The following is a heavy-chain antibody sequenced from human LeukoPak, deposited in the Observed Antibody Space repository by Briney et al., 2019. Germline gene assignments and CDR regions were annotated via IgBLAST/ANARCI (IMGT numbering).Heavy chain of an antibody. CDR3: SGGPRLSSSWYPDY. D-gene: IGHD6-13*01. CDR2: IYTSGST. CDR1: GGSISSYY. Sequence: SQTLSLTCTVSGGSISSYYWSWIRQPAGKGLEWIGRIYTSGSTNYNPSLKSRVTMSVDTSKNQFSLKLSSVTAADTAVYYCSGGPRLSSSWYPDYWGQGTLVTVSS. J-gene: IGHJ4*02. V-gene: IGHV4-4*07.